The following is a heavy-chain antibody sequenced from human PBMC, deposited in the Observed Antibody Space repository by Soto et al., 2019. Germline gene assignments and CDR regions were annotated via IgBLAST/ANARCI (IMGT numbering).Heavy chain of an antibody. J-gene: IGHJ4*02. V-gene: IGHV1-3*01. CDR3: ARDPFTVLRGVIPYFDY. Sequence: QVRLVQSGAEVKKPGASVKVSCRASGYSFISYPMHWVRQAPGQRPEWMGWINAGDDNTYYSQKFQGRITITRDTSASTVYLELSSLRSEETAVYYCARDPFTVLRGVIPYFDYWGQGTLVTVSS. CDR1: GYSFISYP. D-gene: IGHD3-10*01. CDR2: INAGDDNT.